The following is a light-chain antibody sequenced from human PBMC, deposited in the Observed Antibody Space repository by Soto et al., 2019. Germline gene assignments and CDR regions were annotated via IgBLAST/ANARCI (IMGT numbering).Light chain of an antibody. Sequence: EIVLTQSPGTLSLSPGERATLSCRASQSVSSSFLAWYQQKPGQAPRLLISGASLRATGIPDRFSGNGSGTDFTLTISRLEPEDFAVYYCQQYGNSQYTFGQGTMLEIK. V-gene: IGKV3-20*01. CDR3: QQYGNSQYT. CDR2: GAS. J-gene: IGKJ2*01. CDR1: QSVSSSF.